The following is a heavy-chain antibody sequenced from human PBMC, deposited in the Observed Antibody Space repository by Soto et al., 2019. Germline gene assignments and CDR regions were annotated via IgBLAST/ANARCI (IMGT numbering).Heavy chain of an antibody. D-gene: IGHD2-8*01. CDR1: GGSFSGYY. CDR3: ARRPRDIVLMVYVYMDV. J-gene: IGHJ6*03. Sequence: SETLSLTCAVYGGSFSGYYWSWIRQPPGKGLEWIGEINHSGSTNYNPSLKSRVTISVDTSKNQFSLKLSSVTAADTAVYYCARRPRDIVLMVYVYMDVWGKGTTVTVSS. V-gene: IGHV4-34*01. CDR2: INHSGST.